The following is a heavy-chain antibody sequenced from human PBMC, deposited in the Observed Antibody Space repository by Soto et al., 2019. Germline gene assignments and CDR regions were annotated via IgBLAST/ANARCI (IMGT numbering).Heavy chain of an antibody. CDR2: ISSSGSTI. V-gene: IGHV3-11*01. CDR3: AREGGEVVGATTDYYYGMDV. CDR1: GFTFSDYY. J-gene: IGHJ6*02. Sequence: PGGSLRLSCAASGFTFSDYYMSWIRQAPGKGLEWVSYISSSGSTIYYADSVKGRFTISRDNAKNSLYLQMNSLRAEDTAVYYCAREGGEVVGATTDYYYGMDVWGQGTTVTVSS. D-gene: IGHD1-26*01.